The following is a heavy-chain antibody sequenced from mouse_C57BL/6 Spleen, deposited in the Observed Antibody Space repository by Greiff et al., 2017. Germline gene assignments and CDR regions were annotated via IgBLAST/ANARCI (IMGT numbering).Heavy chain of an antibody. CDR1: GYAFSSSW. J-gene: IGHJ2*01. V-gene: IGHV1-82*01. CDR3: ARSEGIPYFDD. Sequence: QVQLQQSGPELVKPGASVKISCKASGYAFSSSWMNWVKQRPGKGLEWIGRIYPGDGDTNYNGKFKGKATLTADKSSSTAYMQLSSLTSEDSAVCFCARSEGIPYFDDWGQGTTRTVSS. CDR2: IYPGDGDT.